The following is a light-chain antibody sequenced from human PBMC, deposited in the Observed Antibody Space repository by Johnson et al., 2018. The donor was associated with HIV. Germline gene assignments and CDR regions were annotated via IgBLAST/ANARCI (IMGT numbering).Light chain of an antibody. CDR3: ASWDRSLTVGTV. J-gene: IGLJ1*01. V-gene: IGLV1-51*02. CDR1: SSNIGTNF. CDR2: ENN. Sequence: QSVLTQPPSVSAAPGQKVTISCSGSSSNIGTNFVSWYQQFPGAAPKLLTYENNKRPSGIPDRFSGSKSGTSATLDITGLHTGDEADYYCASWDRSLTVGTVFGPGTRVTVL.